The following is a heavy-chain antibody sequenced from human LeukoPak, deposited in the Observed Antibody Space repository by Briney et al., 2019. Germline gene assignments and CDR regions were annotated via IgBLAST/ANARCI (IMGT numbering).Heavy chain of an antibody. D-gene: IGHD6-13*01. Sequence: GGSLRLSCAASGFTFSSYWMSWVRQAPGKGLEWVANIKQDGSEKYYVDSVKGRFTISRDNAKNSLYLQMNSLRAEDTAVYYCAREVHSSSWYVYYYYYYGIDVWGQGTTVTVSS. CDR3: AREVHSSSWYVYYYYYYGIDV. CDR1: GFTFSSYW. CDR2: IKQDGSEK. V-gene: IGHV3-7*05. J-gene: IGHJ6*02.